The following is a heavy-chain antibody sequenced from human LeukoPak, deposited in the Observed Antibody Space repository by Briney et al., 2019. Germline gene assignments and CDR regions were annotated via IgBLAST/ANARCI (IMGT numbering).Heavy chain of an antibody. D-gene: IGHD3-10*01. J-gene: IGHJ4*02. Sequence: SETLSLTCTVSGGSMSSSNWWSWVRQPPGKGLEWIGEIYHSGSTYYNPSLKSRVTISVDRSKNQFSLKLSSVTAADTAVYYCAGRLWFGELLDDYWGQGTLVTVSS. CDR1: GGSMSSSNW. CDR2: IYHSGST. CDR3: AGRLWFGELLDDY. V-gene: IGHV4-4*02.